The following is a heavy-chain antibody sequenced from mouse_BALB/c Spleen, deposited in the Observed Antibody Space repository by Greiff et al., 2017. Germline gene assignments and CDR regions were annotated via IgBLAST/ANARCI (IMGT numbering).Heavy chain of an antibody. CDR2: ISYDGSN. Sequence: VQLQQSGPGLVKPSQSLSLTCSVTGYSITSGYYWNWIRQFPGNKLEWMGYISYDGSNNYNPSLKNRISITRDTSKNQFFLKLNSVTTEDTATYYCARGFYGYDGAMDYWGQGTSVTVSS. D-gene: IGHD2-2*01. CDR3: ARGFYGYDGAMDY. V-gene: IGHV3-6*02. J-gene: IGHJ4*01. CDR1: GYSITSGYY.